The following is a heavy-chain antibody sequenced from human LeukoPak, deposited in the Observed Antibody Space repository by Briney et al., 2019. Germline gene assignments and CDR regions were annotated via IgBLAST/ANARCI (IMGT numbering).Heavy chain of an antibody. D-gene: IGHD3-22*01. Sequence: SVKVSCKASGFTFTSSAMQWVRQARGQRLEWIGWIVVGSGNTNYAQKFQERVTITRDMSTSTAYMELSSLGSEDTAVYYCAAVGDYYYDSSALGVAFDIWGQGTMVTVSS. V-gene: IGHV1-58*02. J-gene: IGHJ3*02. CDR2: IVVGSGNT. CDR1: GFTFTSSA. CDR3: AAVGDYYYDSSALGVAFDI.